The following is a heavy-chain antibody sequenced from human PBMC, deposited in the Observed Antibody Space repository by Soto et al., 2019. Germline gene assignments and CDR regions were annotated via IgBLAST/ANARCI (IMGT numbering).Heavy chain of an antibody. J-gene: IGHJ4*02. V-gene: IGHV3-9*01. Sequence: SLRLSCAASGFTFEDFAMNWVRQAPGKGPEWVSRISWNGGRIDYADSVKGRFTISRDNAKNALYLQMNSLRPEDTALYYCAKIGSNYLLTFDHWGPGTLVTVSS. D-gene: IGHD4-4*01. CDR2: ISWNGGRI. CDR1: GFTFEDFA. CDR3: AKIGSNYLLTFDH.